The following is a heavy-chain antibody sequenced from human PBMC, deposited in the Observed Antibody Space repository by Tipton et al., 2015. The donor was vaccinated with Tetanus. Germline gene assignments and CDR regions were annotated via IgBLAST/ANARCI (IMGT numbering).Heavy chain of an antibody. J-gene: IGHJ4*02. D-gene: IGHD6-25*01. CDR3: VSGSALDY. Sequence: SLRLSCEVSGFTFSNYKMNWVRQAPGRGLEWVSSISSTSRYIYYAESVKGRFTISRDNAKNSLFLEMSSLRADDTAVYFCVSGSALDYWGQGTLITVSS. CDR1: GFTFSNYK. CDR2: ISSTSRYI. V-gene: IGHV3-21*01.